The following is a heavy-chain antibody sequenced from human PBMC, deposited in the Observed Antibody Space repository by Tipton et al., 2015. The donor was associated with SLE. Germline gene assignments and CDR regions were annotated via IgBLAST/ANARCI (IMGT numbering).Heavy chain of an antibody. CDR3: AREGCSGGSCYHNWFDP. D-gene: IGHD2-15*01. CDR1: GFTFSNNW. J-gene: IGHJ5*02. V-gene: IGHV3-7*01. CDR2: INQDGSEK. Sequence: SLRLSCVVSGFTFSNNWMSWVRQAPGKGLEWVANINQDGSEKYYVDSVKGRFTISRDSAKNSLYLQMNSLRAEGTGVYYCAREGCSGGSCYHNWFDPWGQGTLVTVSS.